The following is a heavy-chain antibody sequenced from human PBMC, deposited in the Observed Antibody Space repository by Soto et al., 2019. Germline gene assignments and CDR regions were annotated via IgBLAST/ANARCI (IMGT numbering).Heavy chain of an antibody. CDR2: IYYSGST. J-gene: IGHJ5*02. D-gene: IGHD1-26*01. CDR1: GGSTSSGGYY. Sequence: SETLSLTCTVSGGSTSSGGYYWSWIRHRPGKGLEWIGYIYYSGSTYYNPSLKSRVTISVDTSKNQFSLKLSSVTAADTAVYYCASAGPGDNNWFDPWGQGTLVTVSS. V-gene: IGHV4-31*03. CDR3: ASAGPGDNNWFDP.